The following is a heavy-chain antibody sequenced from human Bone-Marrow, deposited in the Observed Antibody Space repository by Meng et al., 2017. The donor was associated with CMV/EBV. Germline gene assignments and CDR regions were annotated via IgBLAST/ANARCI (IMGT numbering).Heavy chain of an antibody. J-gene: IGHJ6*01. CDR1: GGSISSGGYY. CDR2: IYYSGST. CDR3: ARDRVVTDYYYYGMDV. V-gene: IGHV4-31*03. D-gene: IGHD4-23*01. Sequence: SETLSLTCTVSGGSISSGGYYWSWIRQHPGKGLEWIGYIYYSGSTYYNPSLKGRVTISVDTSKNQFSLKLSSVTAADTAVYYCARDRVVTDYYYYGMDVWGQGTTVTVSS.